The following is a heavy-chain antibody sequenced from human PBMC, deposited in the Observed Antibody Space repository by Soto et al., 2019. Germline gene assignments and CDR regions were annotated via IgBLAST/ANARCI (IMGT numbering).Heavy chain of an antibody. J-gene: IGHJ5*02. CDR2: INHSGST. CDR1: GGSFSGYY. Sequence: QVQLQQWGAGLLKPSETLSLTCAVYGGSFSGYYRSWIRQPPGKGLEWIGEINHSGSTNYNPSLKSRVTISVDTSKNQFSLKLSSVTAADTAVYYCASSFVGYCSGGSCTGWFDPWGQGTLVTVSS. CDR3: ASSFVGYCSGGSCTGWFDP. V-gene: IGHV4-34*01. D-gene: IGHD2-15*01.